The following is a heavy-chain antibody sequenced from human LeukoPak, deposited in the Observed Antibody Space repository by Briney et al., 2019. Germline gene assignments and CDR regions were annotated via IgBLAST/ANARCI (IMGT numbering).Heavy chain of an antibody. CDR1: GGSMRSYY. Sequence: PSETLSLTCTVSGGSMRSYYWSWIRQPPGKGLEWIGYIYYSGTTKYNPSLKSRVTISVDTSKNQFSLKLNSLTAADTAVYYCASGHTESADDYGNWFHPWGQGTLVTVSS. CDR3: ASGHTESADDYGNWFHP. V-gene: IGHV4-59*01. CDR2: IYYSGTT. J-gene: IGHJ5*02. D-gene: IGHD5-12*01.